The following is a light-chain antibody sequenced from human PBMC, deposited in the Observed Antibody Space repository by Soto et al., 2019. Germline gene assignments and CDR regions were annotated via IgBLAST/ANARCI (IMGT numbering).Light chain of an antibody. J-gene: IGKJ1*01. CDR1: QSVSSY. V-gene: IGKV3-11*01. CDR3: QQYSTSPRT. Sequence: EMVMTQSPATLSVSPGERATLSCRASQSVSSYLAWYQQKPGQAPRLLIYDASNRATGIPARFSGSGSGTDFTLTISRLEPEDFAVYYCQQYSTSPRTFGQGTKVDIK. CDR2: DAS.